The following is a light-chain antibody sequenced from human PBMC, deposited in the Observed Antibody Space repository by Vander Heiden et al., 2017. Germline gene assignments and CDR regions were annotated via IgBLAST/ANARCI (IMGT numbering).Light chain of an antibody. J-gene: IGLJ2*01. Sequence: SYVLTQPPSVSVAPRKTARITCWGNNIGSTNVHWYQQKAGQAPVLVIHYDTDRPSGIPERFSGSKSGNTATLTISRVEAGDEADYYCQVWDNSSDRVVFGGGTKLTVL. V-gene: IGLV3-21*04. CDR1: NIGSTN. CDR3: QVWDNSSDRVV. CDR2: YDT.